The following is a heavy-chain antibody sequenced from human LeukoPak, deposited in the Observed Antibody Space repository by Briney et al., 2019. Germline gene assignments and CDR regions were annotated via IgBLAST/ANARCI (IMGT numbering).Heavy chain of an antibody. J-gene: IGHJ3*02. CDR3: ARGKWELLLGAFDI. V-gene: IGHV3-53*01. D-gene: IGHD1-26*01. CDR1: GFTVSSNY. Sequence: PGGSLRLSCAASGFTVSSNYMSSVRQAPGKGLEWVSVIYSGGSTYYADSVKGRFTISRDNSKNTLYLQMNSLRAEDTAVYYCARGKWELLLGAFDIWGQGTMVTVSS. CDR2: IYSGGST.